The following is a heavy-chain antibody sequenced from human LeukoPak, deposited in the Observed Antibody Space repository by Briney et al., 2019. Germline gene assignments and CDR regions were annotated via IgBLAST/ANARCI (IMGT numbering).Heavy chain of an antibody. D-gene: IGHD6-13*01. V-gene: IGHV3-30*04. J-gene: IGHJ3*02. Sequence: GRCLRLSCAASGVTFSGYPMRWVRQAPGKGLEWGAVISYDESNKYYADSVKGRFTVSRDNSKNTLYLQMNSLRAEDTAVYYCARVRDSSNWYVFDIWGQGTMVTVSS. CDR2: ISYDESNK. CDR1: GVTFSGYP. CDR3: ARVRDSSNWYVFDI.